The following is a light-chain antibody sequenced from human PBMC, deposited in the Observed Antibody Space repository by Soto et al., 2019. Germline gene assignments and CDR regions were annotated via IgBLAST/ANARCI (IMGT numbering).Light chain of an antibody. CDR3: SSYAGSSTLYV. Sequence: QSALTQPASVSGSPGHSITLSCTGTSSDVGGYNYVSWYQQHPGKAPKLIIYDVSVRPSGVSNRFSGSKSGNTASLTISGLQAEDEADYYCSSYAGSSTLYVFGIGTKLTVL. J-gene: IGLJ1*01. CDR2: DVS. CDR1: SSDVGGYNY. V-gene: IGLV2-14*01.